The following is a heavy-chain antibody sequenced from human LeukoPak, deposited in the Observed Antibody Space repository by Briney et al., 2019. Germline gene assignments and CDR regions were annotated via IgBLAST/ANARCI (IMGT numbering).Heavy chain of an antibody. CDR1: GGTFSSYS. Sequence: ASVKVSCETSGGTFSSYSISWVRQAPGQGLEWLGGIMPKFGTKHFAQKFQGRVTFTSDESTATASMELSSLRSEDMAVYYCARSRQLMYSWFDSWGQGTLVIVSS. V-gene: IGHV1-69*13. CDR3: ARSRQLMYSWFDS. J-gene: IGHJ5*01. D-gene: IGHD2-21*01. CDR2: IMPKFGTK.